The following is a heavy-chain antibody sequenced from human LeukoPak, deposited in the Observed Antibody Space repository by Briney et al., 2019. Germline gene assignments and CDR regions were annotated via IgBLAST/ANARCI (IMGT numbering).Heavy chain of an antibody. D-gene: IGHD1-26*01. CDR2: ISAYNGNT. CDR1: GYTFTSYG. J-gene: IGHJ6*03. V-gene: IGHV1-18*01. CDR3: AREGVPKSSARGTYYYYMDV. Sequence: ASVKVSCKASGYTFTSYGISWVRQAPGQGLEWMGWISAYNGNTNYAQKLQGRVTMTTDTSTSTAYMELRSLRSDDTAVYYCAREGVPKSSARGTYYYYMDVWGKGTTVTVSS.